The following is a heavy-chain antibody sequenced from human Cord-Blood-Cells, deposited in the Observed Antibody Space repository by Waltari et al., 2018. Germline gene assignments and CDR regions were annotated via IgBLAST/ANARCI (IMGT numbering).Heavy chain of an antibody. Sequence: QVQLVQSGAEVKNPGASGKVSCKASGYTFTSYDINWVRQGTGQGLEWMGWMNPNSGNTGYAQKFQGRVTMTRNTSISTAYMELSSLRSEDTAVYYCARAIGSYYYYYYGMDVWGQGTTVTVSS. CDR1: GYTFTSYD. J-gene: IGHJ6*02. D-gene: IGHD1-26*01. CDR3: ARAIGSYYYYYYGMDV. V-gene: IGHV1-8*01. CDR2: MNPNSGNT.